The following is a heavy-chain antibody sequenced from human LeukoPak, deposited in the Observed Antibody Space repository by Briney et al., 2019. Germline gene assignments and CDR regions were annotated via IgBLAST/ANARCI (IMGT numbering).Heavy chain of an antibody. J-gene: IGHJ5*02. CDR3: AGSSGWYIRWFDP. Sequence: SSGTLSLTCAVSGGSISSSNWWSWVRQPPGKGLEWIGEIYHSGSTNYNPSLKSRVTISVDTSKNQFSLKLSSVTAADTAVYYCAGSSGWYIRWFDPWGQGTLVTVSS. CDR2: IYHSGST. D-gene: IGHD6-19*01. V-gene: IGHV4-4*02. CDR1: GGSISSSNW.